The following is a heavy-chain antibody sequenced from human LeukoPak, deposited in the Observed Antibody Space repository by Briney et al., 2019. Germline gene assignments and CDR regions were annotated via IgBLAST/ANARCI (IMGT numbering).Heavy chain of an antibody. CDR3: ARVVVVAAFHFDY. J-gene: IGHJ4*02. CDR2: INPNSGGT. Sequence: ASVKVSCKASGYTFTGYYMHWVRQAPGQGLEWMGWINPNSGGTNYAQKFQGRVTMTRDTSISTAYMELSRLRSDDTAAYYCARVVVVAAFHFDYWGQGTLVTVSS. V-gene: IGHV1-2*02. D-gene: IGHD2-15*01. CDR1: GYTFTGYY.